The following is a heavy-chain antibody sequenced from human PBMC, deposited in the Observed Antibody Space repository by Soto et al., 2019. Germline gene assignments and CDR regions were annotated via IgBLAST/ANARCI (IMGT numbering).Heavy chain of an antibody. J-gene: IGHJ6*03. D-gene: IGHD2-21*01. Sequence: SETLSLTCVVCGGSLSDYFWSWIRQPPGMALEWIGEINHLGSINYNPSLKSRVTMSVDTSKNQFSLTLNSVTAADTATYYCARGGISHWAYFYYMDVWDRGTTVNVSS. CDR1: GGSLSDYF. V-gene: IGHV4-34*01. CDR2: INHLGSI. CDR3: ARGGISHWAYFYYMDV.